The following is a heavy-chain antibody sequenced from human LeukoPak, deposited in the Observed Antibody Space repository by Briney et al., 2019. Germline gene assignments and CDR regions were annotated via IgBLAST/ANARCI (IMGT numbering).Heavy chain of an antibody. V-gene: IGHV4-34*01. CDR3: ARGWTYNWFDP. CDR1: GGSFSGYY. CDR2: INHSGST. J-gene: IGHJ5*02. Sequence: SETLSLTCAVYGGSFSGYYWSWIRQPPGKGLEWIGEINHSGSTNYNPSLKSRVTISVDTSKNQFSLKLSSVTAADTAVYYCARGWTYNWFDPWGQGTLVTVSS. D-gene: IGHD3/OR15-3a*01.